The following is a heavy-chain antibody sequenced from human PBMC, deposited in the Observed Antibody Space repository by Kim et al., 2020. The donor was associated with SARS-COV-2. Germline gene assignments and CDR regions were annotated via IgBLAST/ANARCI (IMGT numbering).Heavy chain of an antibody. J-gene: IGHJ6*03. V-gene: IGHV3-73*01. Sequence: GGSLRLSCAASGFTFSGSAMHWVRQASGKGLEWVGRIRSKANSYATAYAASVKGRFTISRDDSKNTAYLQMNSLKTEDTAVYYCTSSSQIIAAPSPYYYYYYMDVWGKGTTVTVSS. CDR3: TSSSQIIAAPSPYYYYYYMDV. CDR1: GFTFSGSA. D-gene: IGHD6-13*01. CDR2: IRSKANSYAT.